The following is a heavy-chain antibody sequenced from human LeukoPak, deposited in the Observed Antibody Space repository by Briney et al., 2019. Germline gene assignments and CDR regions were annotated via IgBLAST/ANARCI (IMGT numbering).Heavy chain of an antibody. Sequence: GGSLRLTCAASGFTFSSYAMSWVRQAPGKGLEWLSANSGSGGSTYYADSVKGRFTISRDNSKNTLYLQMNSLRAEDTAVYYCAKGVVVITTAAFDIWGQGTMVTVSS. D-gene: IGHD3-22*01. CDR1: GFTFSSYA. CDR3: AKGVVVITTAAFDI. V-gene: IGHV3-23*01. CDR2: NSGSGGST. J-gene: IGHJ3*02.